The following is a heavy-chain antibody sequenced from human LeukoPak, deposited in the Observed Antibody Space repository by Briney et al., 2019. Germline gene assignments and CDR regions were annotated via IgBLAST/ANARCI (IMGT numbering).Heavy chain of an antibody. D-gene: IGHD3-9*01. J-gene: IGHJ4*02. Sequence: GGSLRLSCVASGFSFKNHAMSWVRQAPGKGLEWVASIDGRDNTFYADSVKGRFTISRDNSKNTPFVQMNGLETDDTAVYYCAKAVAGVDIFDYWGQGTLVTVSS. V-gene: IGHV3-23*01. CDR3: AKAVAGVDIFDY. CDR1: GFSFKNHA. CDR2: IDGRDNT.